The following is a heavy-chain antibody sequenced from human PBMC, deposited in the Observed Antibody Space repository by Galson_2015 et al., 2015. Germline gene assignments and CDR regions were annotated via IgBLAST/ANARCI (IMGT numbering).Heavy chain of an antibody. Sequence: SETLSLTCTVSGGSISSSSYYWGWIRQPPGKGLEWIGSIYYSGSTYYNPSLKSRVTISVDTSKNQFSLKLSSVTAADTAVYYCARHGEPVVAVPTAGGWFDPWGQGTLVTVSS. CDR3: ARHGEPVVAVPTAGGWFDP. D-gene: IGHD2-15*01. V-gene: IGHV4-39*01. J-gene: IGHJ5*02. CDR1: GGSISSSSYY. CDR2: IYYSGST.